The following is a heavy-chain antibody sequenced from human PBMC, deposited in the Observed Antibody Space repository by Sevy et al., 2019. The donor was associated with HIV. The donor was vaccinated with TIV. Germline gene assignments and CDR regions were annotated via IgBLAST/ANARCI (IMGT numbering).Heavy chain of an antibody. CDR2: IWYDGSNK. V-gene: IGHV3-33*01. Sequence: GGSLRLSCAASGFTFSSYGMHWVRQAPGKGLEWVAVIWYDGSNKYYADSVKGRFTISRDNSKNTLYLQMNSLRAEDTAVYYWARDWAVAGAFDIWGQGTMVTVSS. CDR1: GFTFSSYG. D-gene: IGHD2-15*01. J-gene: IGHJ3*02. CDR3: ARDWAVAGAFDI.